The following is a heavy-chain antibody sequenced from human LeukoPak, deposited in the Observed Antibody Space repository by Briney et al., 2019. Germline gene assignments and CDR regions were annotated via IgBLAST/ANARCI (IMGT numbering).Heavy chain of an antibody. J-gene: IGHJ5*02. CDR2: VYSSGST. CDR1: GDSINGYY. CDR3: ARFIVGANLLDP. D-gene: IGHD1-26*01. Sequence: TSETLSLTCTVSGDSINGYYWTWIRQPPGKGLEWIGCVYSSGSTNYNPSLKSRVTISVDTSTNQFSLKLTSVTAADTAVYYCARFIVGANLLDPWGQGTLVTVSS. V-gene: IGHV4-59*08.